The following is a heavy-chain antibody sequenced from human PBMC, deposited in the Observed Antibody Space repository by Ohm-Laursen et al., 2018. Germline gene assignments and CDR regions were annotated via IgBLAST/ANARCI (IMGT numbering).Heavy chain of an antibody. CDR2: IGSSGTTI. V-gene: IGHV3-11*01. D-gene: IGHD3-10*01. CDR3: AKVFGVYYFDY. Sequence: SLRLSCAASGFTFSTYSMSWIRQAPGKGLEWVSYIGSSGTTIYYADSVQGRFTISRDNAKNSLYLQINNLRAEDTAVYYCAKVFGVYYFDYWGQGTLVTVSS. CDR1: GFTFSTYS. J-gene: IGHJ4*02.